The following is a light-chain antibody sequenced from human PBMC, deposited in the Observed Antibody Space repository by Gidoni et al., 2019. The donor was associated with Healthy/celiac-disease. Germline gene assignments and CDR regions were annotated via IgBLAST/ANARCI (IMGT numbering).Light chain of an antibody. CDR2: GAS. Sequence: IVMTQYPATLSVSPGDRATLSCRASQSVSSNLAWYQQKPGQAPRLLISGASTRATGIPARFSGSGSGTEFTLTISSLQSEDFAVYYCQQYNNWPPLTFGGGTKVEIK. CDR3: QQYNNWPPLT. J-gene: IGKJ4*01. CDR1: QSVSSN. V-gene: IGKV3-15*01.